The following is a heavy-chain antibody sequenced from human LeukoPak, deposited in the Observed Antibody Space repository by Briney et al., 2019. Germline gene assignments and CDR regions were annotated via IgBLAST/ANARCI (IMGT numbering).Heavy chain of an antibody. CDR2: ISGSGGAT. CDR1: GFTFSSYA. V-gene: IGHV3-23*01. Sequence: GGSLRLSCAASGFTFSSYAMSWVRQAPGKGLEWVSAISGSGGATYYTDSVKGRFTISRDNAKNSLYLQMNSLRAEDTAVYYCARDRITFGGVYYFDYWGQGTLVTVSS. CDR3: ARDRITFGGVYYFDY. D-gene: IGHD3-16*01. J-gene: IGHJ4*02.